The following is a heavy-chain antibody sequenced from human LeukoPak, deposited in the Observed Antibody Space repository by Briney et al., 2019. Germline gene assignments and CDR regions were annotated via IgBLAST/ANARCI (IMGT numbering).Heavy chain of an antibody. CDR3: ARDGGAPLGASDI. CDR1: GGSISSYY. D-gene: IGHD4/OR15-4a*01. CDR2: LYNTWST. V-gene: IGHV4-59*01. J-gene: IGHJ3*02. Sequence: SETLSLTCTVSGGSISSYYWSWIRQPPGKGLEWIGYLYNTWSTNYNPSLKSRVTISVDTSKNQFSLKLTSVTAADTAVYYCARDGGAPLGASDIWGQGTMVPVSS.